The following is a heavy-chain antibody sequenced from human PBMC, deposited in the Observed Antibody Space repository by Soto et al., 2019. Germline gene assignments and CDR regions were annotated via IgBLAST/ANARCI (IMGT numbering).Heavy chain of an antibody. V-gene: IGHV3-7*03. CDR1: GFTCSRYS. CDR3: ARGNALSDY. Sequence: VSLILSSAACGFTCSRYSMSWVRQAPRKGLEWVANRKQDGSEKYYVDSVKGLFTRSRDNSKNSLYLQMNRLRAEDTAVYYCARGNALSDYWAQGILVTASS. D-gene: IGHD2-2*01. J-gene: IGHJ4*02. CDR2: RKQDGSEK.